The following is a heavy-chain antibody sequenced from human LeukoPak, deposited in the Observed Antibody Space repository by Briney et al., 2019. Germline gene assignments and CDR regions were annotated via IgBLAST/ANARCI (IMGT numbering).Heavy chain of an antibody. Sequence: ASVKVSCKASGYTFTGYYMHWVRQAPGQGLEWMGWINPNSGGTNYAQKFQGRVTMTRDTSISTAYMELSRLRSDDTAVYYCARDWAGARITYYDILTGYYRAHPGDYWGQGTLVTVSS. CDR3: ARDWAGARITYYDILTGYYRAHPGDY. J-gene: IGHJ4*02. CDR1: GYTFTGYY. CDR2: INPNSGGT. D-gene: IGHD3-9*01. V-gene: IGHV1-2*02.